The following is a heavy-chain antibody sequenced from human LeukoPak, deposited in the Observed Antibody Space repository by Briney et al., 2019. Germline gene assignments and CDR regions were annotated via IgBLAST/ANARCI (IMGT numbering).Heavy chain of an antibody. CDR2: IHHSGST. CDR1: GGSIRSSSSY. J-gene: IGHJ5*02. Sequence: SETLSLTCTISGGSIRSSSSYWGWIRQPPGEGLEWIGSIHHSGSTYYNPSLKSRVTISVDTSKNQFSLKLSSVTAADTAVYYCARVFIGVRPFDPWGQGTLVTVSS. CDR3: ARVFIGVRPFDP. V-gene: IGHV4-39*07. D-gene: IGHD3-10*01.